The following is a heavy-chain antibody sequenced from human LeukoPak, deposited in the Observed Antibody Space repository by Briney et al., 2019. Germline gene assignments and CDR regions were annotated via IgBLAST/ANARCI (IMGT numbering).Heavy chain of an antibody. V-gene: IGHV3-43D*03. CDR3: AKDRAAASYYYYYMYV. J-gene: IGHJ6*03. Sequence: GGSLRLSCAASGFTFDDYAMHWVRQAPGKGLERVSLISWDGGSTYYADSVKGLFTISRDNSKNSLYLQMNSLRAEDTALYYCAKDRAAASYYYYYMYVWGKGTTVTVSS. CDR2: ISWDGGST. D-gene: IGHD6-13*01. CDR1: GFTFDDYA.